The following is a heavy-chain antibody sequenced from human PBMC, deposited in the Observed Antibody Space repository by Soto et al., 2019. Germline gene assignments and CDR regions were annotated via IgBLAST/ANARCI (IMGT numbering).Heavy chain of an antibody. V-gene: IGHV1-24*01. CDR1: GYTLTELS. D-gene: IGHD3-3*01. CDR3: ATAISTGVGMDV. J-gene: IGHJ6*02. CDR2: FDPEDGET. Sequence: ASVKVSCKVSGYTLTELSMHWVRQAPGKGLEWMGGFDPEDGETIYAQKFQGRVTMTEDTSTDTAYMELSSLRSEDTAVYYCATAISTGVGMDVWGQGTTVTVSS.